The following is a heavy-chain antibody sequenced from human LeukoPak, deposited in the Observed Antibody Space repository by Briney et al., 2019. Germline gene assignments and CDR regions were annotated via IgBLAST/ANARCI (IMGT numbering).Heavy chain of an antibody. CDR2: IDTSGDT. Sequence: GGSLRLSCAASGFTFSNNDMHWVRQGPGKGLEWVSAIDTSGDTYYPGSVKGRFTISRENAKNILYLQMNSLRVGDTAVYYCARGSTTVAFEIWGQGTMVSVSS. V-gene: IGHV3-13*01. D-gene: IGHD1-26*01. CDR3: ARGSTTVAFEI. J-gene: IGHJ3*02. CDR1: GFTFSNND.